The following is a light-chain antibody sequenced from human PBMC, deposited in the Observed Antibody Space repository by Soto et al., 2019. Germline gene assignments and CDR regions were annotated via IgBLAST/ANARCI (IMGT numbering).Light chain of an antibody. J-gene: IGKJ4*01. Sequence: IVLTQSPGTLSLSPGERATLSCRASQSVSKNFLAWYQQKPDQAPRLLISGASNRATGIPDRFSGSGSGTDFSLTIDRLEPEDLAVYFCHEYGSSPPTFGGGTKVAIK. CDR3: HEYGSSPPT. CDR2: GAS. CDR1: QSVSKNF. V-gene: IGKV3-20*01.